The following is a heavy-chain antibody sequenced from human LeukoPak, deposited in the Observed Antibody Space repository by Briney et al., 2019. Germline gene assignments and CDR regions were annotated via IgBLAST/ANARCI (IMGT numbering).Heavy chain of an antibody. V-gene: IGHV4-31*03. J-gene: IGHJ5*02. Sequence: SETLSLTCTVSGDSISSGAYWWSWIRQLPGMGLEWIGNIFSSGSTYYNPSLKSRVTMSLDTSMNQFSLRLSSVTAADTAVYYCARARTYYYDSSGLNWFDPWGQGTLVTVSS. CDR2: IFSSGST. CDR1: GDSISSGAYW. D-gene: IGHD3-22*01. CDR3: ARARTYYYDSSGLNWFDP.